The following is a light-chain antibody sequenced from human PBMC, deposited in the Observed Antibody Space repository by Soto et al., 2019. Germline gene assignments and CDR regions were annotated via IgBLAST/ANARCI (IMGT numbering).Light chain of an antibody. J-gene: IGLJ1*01. CDR2: DVS. CDR3: CSYAGSPRYV. V-gene: IGLV2-11*01. CDR1: SSDVGGYNY. Sequence: QSALTQPRSVSGSPGQSVTLSCTGTSSDVGGYNYVSWYQQHPGKAPKDMIYDVSERPSGVPDRFSGSKSGNTASLTISGLQAEDVAAYYFCSYAGSPRYVLGTGTKLTLL.